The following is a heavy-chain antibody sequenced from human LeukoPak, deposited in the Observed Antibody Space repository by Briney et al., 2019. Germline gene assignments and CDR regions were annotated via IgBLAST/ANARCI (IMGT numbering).Heavy chain of an antibody. V-gene: IGHV4-59*12. CDR1: GGSISTYY. CDR3: ARESVGTYLAY. Sequence: SEALSLTCTVSGGSISTYYWTWIRQPPGKGLEWIGYIYHSGSTNYNPSLKSRVTISVDTSKNQFPLSPTSATAAATGVYYCARESVGTYLAYWGQGTLVTVSS. CDR2: IYHSGST. D-gene: IGHD1-1*01. J-gene: IGHJ4*02.